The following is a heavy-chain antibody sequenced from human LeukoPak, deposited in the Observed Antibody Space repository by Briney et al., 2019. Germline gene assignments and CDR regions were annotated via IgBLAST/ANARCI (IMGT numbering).Heavy chain of an antibody. D-gene: IGHD3-22*01. Sequence: SETLSLTCTVSGDSVSSTNYYWGWIRQPPGRGLEWIASIRDSEGAYYSPSLKSRATISVDTSKNQFSLRLRSLTATDTAVYYCATQDSSHYWGQGTLVTVSS. CDR2: IRDSEGA. CDR1: GDSVSSTNYY. V-gene: IGHV4-39*01. CDR3: ATQDSSHY. J-gene: IGHJ4*02.